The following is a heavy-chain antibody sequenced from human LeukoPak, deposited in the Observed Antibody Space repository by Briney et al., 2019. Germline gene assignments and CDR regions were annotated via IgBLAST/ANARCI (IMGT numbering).Heavy chain of an antibody. V-gene: IGHV3-21*01. Sequence: GGSLRLSCAASGFTFSSYSMNWVRQAPGKGLEWVSSISSSSSYIYYADSVKGRFTISRDNAKNSLDLQMNSLRAEDTAVYYCTRLNDYGGNGDAFDIWGQGTMVTVSS. CDR1: GFTFSSYS. J-gene: IGHJ3*02. D-gene: IGHD4-23*01. CDR3: TRLNDYGGNGDAFDI. CDR2: ISSSSSYI.